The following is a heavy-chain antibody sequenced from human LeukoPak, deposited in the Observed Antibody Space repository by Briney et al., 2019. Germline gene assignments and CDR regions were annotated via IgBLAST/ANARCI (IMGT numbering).Heavy chain of an antibody. CDR2: ISGSGGST. D-gene: IGHD1-26*01. CDR1: GFTFSSYA. Sequence: GGSLRLSCAASGFTFSSYAMSWVRQAPGKGLEWVSAISGSGGSTYYADSVKGRFTISRDNSKNTLYLRMNSLRAEDTAVYYCAKVRELLRRLGSFDYWGQGTLVTVSS. V-gene: IGHV3-23*01. J-gene: IGHJ4*02. CDR3: AKVRELLRRLGSFDY.